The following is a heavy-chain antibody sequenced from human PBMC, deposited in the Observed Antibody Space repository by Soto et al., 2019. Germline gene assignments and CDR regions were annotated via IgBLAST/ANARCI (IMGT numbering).Heavy chain of an antibody. J-gene: IGHJ4*02. CDR2: ISYDGSNK. Sequence: QVQLVESGGGVVQPGRSLRLSCAASGFTFSSYAMHWVRQAPGKGLEWVAVISYDGSNKYYADSVKGRFTISRDNSKNPLSLQMNRLRAEDTAVYYCARDKSPYSSGWHNRHFDYWGQGTLVTVSS. D-gene: IGHD6-19*01. CDR1: GFTFSSYA. V-gene: IGHV3-30-3*01. CDR3: ARDKSPYSSGWHNRHFDY.